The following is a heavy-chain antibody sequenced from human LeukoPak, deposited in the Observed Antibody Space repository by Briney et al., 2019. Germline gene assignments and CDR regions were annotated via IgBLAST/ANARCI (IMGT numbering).Heavy chain of an antibody. CDR2: ISSSSSYI. D-gene: IGHD3-9*01. J-gene: IGHJ4*02. CDR1: GFTFSSYS. CDR3: ARGRGYDILTGYYEY. Sequence: GGSLRLSCAASGFTFSSYSMNWVRQAPGKGLEWVSSISSSSSYIYYADSVKGRFTISRDNAKNSLYLQMNSLRAEDTAVYYCARGRGYDILTGYYEYWGQGTLVTVSS. V-gene: IGHV3-21*01.